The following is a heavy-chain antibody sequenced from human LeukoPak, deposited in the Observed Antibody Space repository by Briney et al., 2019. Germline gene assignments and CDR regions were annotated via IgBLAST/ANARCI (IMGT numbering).Heavy chain of an antibody. Sequence: PSETLSLTCAVYGGSFSAYYWTWLRQPPGKGLEWIGEINHSGSNNYSPSLQSRVTISVDTSKSQFSLKLRSVTAADTAVYYCARGRVDIVATQTTNSYYYYYMDVWGKGSTVTVSS. CDR1: GGSFSAYY. CDR2: INHSGSN. D-gene: IGHD5-12*01. CDR3: ARGRVDIVATQTTNSYYYYYMDV. J-gene: IGHJ6*03. V-gene: IGHV4-34*01.